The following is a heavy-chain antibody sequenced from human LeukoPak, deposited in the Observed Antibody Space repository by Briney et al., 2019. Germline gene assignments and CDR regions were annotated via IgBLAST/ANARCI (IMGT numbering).Heavy chain of an antibody. D-gene: IGHD6-6*01. J-gene: IGHJ4*02. CDR3: ARHAEQLGRGTYDY. CDR1: GGSISSSNW. CDR2: IYHSGST. Sequence: SGTLSLTCAVSGGSISSSNWWSWVRQPPGKGLEWIGEIYHSGSTNYNPSLKSRVTISVDTSKNQFSLKLSSVTAADTAVYYCARHAEQLGRGTYDYWGQGTLVTVSS. V-gene: IGHV4-4*02.